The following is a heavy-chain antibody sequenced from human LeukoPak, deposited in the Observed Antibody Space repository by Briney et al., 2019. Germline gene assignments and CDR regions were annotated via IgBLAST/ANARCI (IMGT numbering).Heavy chain of an antibody. CDR3: ATYSSLNRREFQF. J-gene: IGHJ1*01. D-gene: IGHD3-22*01. CDR2: ISYDGSNK. V-gene: IGHV3-30*03. Sequence: HPGGSLRLSCAASGFTFSSYGMHWVRQAPGKGLEWVAVISYDGSNKYYADSVKGRFTISRDNAKNSLYLQMSSLRAEDTAVYYCATYSSLNRREFQFWGQGTLLTVSS. CDR1: GFTFSSYG.